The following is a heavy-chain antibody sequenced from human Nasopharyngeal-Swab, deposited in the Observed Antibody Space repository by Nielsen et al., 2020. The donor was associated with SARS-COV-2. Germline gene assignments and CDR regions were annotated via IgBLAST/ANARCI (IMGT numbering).Heavy chain of an antibody. CDR1: GFTFSSYS. Sequence: GESLKISCAASGFTFSSYSMNWVRQAPGKGLEWVSYISSSSTTICYADSVKGRFTISRDNAKNSLFLQMNSLRDEDTAVYYCASLYSSSYDYWGQGTLVTVSS. D-gene: IGHD6-13*01. J-gene: IGHJ4*02. V-gene: IGHV3-48*02. CDR2: ISSSSTTI. CDR3: ASLYSSSYDY.